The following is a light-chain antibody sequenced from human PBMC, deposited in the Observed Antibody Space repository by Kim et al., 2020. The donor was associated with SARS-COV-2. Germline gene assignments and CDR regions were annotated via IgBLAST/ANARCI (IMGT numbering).Light chain of an antibody. CDR2: QAS. Sequence: GDRVTITCRASQSVDSWLAWYQQKPGKAPKLLIYQASKLGSGVPSRFSGSGSGTDFTLTISNLQPDDSAIYYCKQYETYWTFGPGTKVDIK. CDR1: QSVDSW. J-gene: IGKJ1*01. V-gene: IGKV1-5*03. CDR3: KQYETYWT.